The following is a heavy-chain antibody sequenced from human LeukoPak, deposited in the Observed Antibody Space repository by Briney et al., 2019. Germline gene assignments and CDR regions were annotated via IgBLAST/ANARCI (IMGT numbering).Heavy chain of an antibody. CDR2: ISYDGSDK. D-gene: IGHD3-10*01. V-gene: IGHV3-30*03. CDR1: GFTFRNYG. CDR3: ARIVGGLLTMVRGVIVETDY. J-gene: IGHJ4*02. Sequence: PGGSLRLSCAASGFTFRNYGMQWVRQTPGKGLEWVTLISYDGSDKYYADSVKGRFSISRDNSKNTLYLQMNSLRAEDTAVYYCARIVGGLLTMVRGVIVETDYWGQGTLVTVSS.